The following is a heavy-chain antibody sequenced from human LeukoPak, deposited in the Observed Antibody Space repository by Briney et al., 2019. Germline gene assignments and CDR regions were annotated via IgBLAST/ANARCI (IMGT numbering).Heavy chain of an antibody. CDR3: AREETGLVIITASFDY. V-gene: IGHV4-39*07. J-gene: IGHJ4*02. D-gene: IGHD3-9*01. Sequence: ASETLSLTCTVSGGSISSSSSYWGWIRQPPGKGLEWIGSIYYSGNTYYNPSLKSRVTISVDTSKNDFSLKLTSVTAADTAVYYCAREETGLVIITASFDYWGQGILVTVSS. CDR2: IYYSGNT. CDR1: GGSISSSSSY.